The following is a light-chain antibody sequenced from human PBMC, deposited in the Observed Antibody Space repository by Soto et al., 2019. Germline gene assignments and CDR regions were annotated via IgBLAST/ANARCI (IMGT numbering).Light chain of an antibody. CDR2: DAS. CDR1: QSLTTNY. Sequence: EIVLTKSPGTLSLSPGERATLSCRASQSLTTNYLAWYQQKPGQAPRLLIYDASSRATGIPDRFSGSGSGTDFTLTIARLEPEDFAVFYCQQGVTFGGGTKVEIK. CDR3: QQGVT. J-gene: IGKJ4*01. V-gene: IGKV3-20*01.